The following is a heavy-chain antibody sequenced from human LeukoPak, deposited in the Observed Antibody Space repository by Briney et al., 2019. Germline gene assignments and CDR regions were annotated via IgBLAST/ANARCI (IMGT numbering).Heavy chain of an antibody. J-gene: IGHJ3*02. Sequence: SETLSLTCTVSGDSISSYYWSWIRQPPGRGLEWIGYIYYSGSTNYNPSLKSRVTISIDTSKNQFSLKLSSVTAADTAVYYCARKVSRKGGDAFDIWGQGTMVTGSS. CDR3: ARKVSRKGGDAFDI. CDR1: GDSISSYY. D-gene: IGHD5/OR15-5a*01. V-gene: IGHV4-59*01. CDR2: IYYSGST.